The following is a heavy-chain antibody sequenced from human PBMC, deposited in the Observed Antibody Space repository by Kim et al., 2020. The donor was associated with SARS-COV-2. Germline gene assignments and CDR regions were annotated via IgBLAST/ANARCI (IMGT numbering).Heavy chain of an antibody. Sequence: YVPTFQGQVTSSADKSISTAYLQWGSLKASDTAMYYCARTLVQQLDAFDIWGQGTMVTVSS. CDR3: ARTLVQQLDAFDI. V-gene: IGHV5-51*01. J-gene: IGHJ3*02. D-gene: IGHD6-13*01.